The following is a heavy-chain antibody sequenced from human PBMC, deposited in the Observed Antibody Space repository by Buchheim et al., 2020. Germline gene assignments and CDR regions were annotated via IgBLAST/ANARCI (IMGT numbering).Heavy chain of an antibody. CDR1: GGSISSSSYY. J-gene: IGHJ6*02. CDR2: IYYSGST. Sequence: QLQLQESGPGLVKPSETLSLTCTVSGGSISSSSYYWGWIRQPPGKGLEWIGGIYYSGSTYYNPSLKSRVTISVDTFKNQFSPKLSSVTAADTAVYYCARSPGRYYSGMDVWGQGTT. V-gene: IGHV4-39*01. CDR3: ARSPGRYYSGMDV. D-gene: IGHD3-10*01.